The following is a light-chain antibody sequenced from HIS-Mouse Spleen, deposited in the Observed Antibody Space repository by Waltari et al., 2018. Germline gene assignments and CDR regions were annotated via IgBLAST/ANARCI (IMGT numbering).Light chain of an antibody. CDR3: YSTDSSGNHRV. CDR1: ALPKKY. V-gene: IGLV3-10*01. Sequence: SYELTQPPSVSVSPGQPARITCSGAALPKKYAYSYQQKSGQAPVLVIYEDSKRPPGIPERFSGSSSGTMATLTISGAQVEDEADYYCYSTDSSGNHRVFGGGTKLTVL. J-gene: IGLJ2*01. CDR2: EDS.